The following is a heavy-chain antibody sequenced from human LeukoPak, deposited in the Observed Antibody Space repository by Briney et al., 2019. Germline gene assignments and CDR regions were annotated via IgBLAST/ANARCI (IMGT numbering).Heavy chain of an antibody. CDR2: IYYSGST. J-gene: IGHJ6*03. V-gene: IGHV4-39*01. CDR1: GGSISSSSYY. D-gene: IGHD3-22*01. CDR3: ARHPVNYYDSSGYYYFRYYYYYVDV. Sequence: SETLSLSCTVSGGSISSSSYYWGWIRQPPGKGLEWIGSIYYSGSTYYNPSLKSRVTISVDTSKNQFSLKLSSVTAADTAVYYCARHPVNYYDSSGYYYFRYYYYYVDVWGKGTTVTVSS.